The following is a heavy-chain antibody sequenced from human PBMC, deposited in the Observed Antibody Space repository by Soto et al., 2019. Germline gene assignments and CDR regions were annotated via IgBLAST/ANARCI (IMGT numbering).Heavy chain of an antibody. D-gene: IGHD4-4*01. CDR2: IIPIFGTA. V-gene: IGHV1-69*06. CDR1: GGTFSSYA. J-gene: IGHJ6*02. CDR3: ARAGDYSKTHYYYGMDV. Sequence: SVKVSFKASGGTFSSYAISWVRQAPGQGLEWMGGIIPIFGTANYAQKFQGRVTITADKSTSTAYMELSSLRSEDTAVYYCARAGDYSKTHYYYGMDVWGQGTTVTVSS.